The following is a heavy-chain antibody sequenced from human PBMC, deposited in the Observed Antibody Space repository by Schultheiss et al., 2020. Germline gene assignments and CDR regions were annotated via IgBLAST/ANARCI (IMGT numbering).Heavy chain of an antibody. CDR2: ISSSSSYI. J-gene: IGHJ6*02. CDR3: ARDSVTGYYYGMDV. Sequence: GESLKISCAASGFTFSSYSMNWVRQAPGKGLEWVSSISSSSSYIYYADSVKGRFTISRDNAKNSLYLQMNSLRAEDTAVYYCARDSVTGYYYGMDVWGQGTTVTVSS. D-gene: IGHD4-17*01. V-gene: IGHV3-21*04. CDR1: GFTFSSYS.